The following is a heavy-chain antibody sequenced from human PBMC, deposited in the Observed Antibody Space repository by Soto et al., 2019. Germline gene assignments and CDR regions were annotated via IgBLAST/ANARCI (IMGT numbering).Heavy chain of an antibody. CDR3: SRVRRGPYGVDV. J-gene: IGHJ6*01. CDR2: INPISGDT. V-gene: IGHV1-2*02. D-gene: IGHD1-26*01. CDR1: GYTFTDHF. Sequence: QVHLVQSGAEVKKPGASVKVSCKASGYTFTDHFIHWVRQAPGQGLEWMGWINPISGDTNYAPKFQHRLAMTRDTSINTVYMDLRRLISGDTGVCYCSRVRRGPYGVDVWGQGTTVTVSS.